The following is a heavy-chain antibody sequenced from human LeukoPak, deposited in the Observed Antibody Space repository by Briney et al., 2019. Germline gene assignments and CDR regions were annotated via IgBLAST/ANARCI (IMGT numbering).Heavy chain of an antibody. CDR1: GFTFSSYE. J-gene: IGHJ4*02. CDR2: ISSSGSTI. Sequence: GGSLRLSCAASGFTFSSYEMNWVRQAPGKGLEWVSYISSSGSTIYYADSVKGRFTISRDNAKNSLYLQMNSRRAEDTAVYYCARSIAVAGSPSDYWGQGTLVTVSS. V-gene: IGHV3-48*03. CDR3: ARSIAVAGSPSDY. D-gene: IGHD6-19*01.